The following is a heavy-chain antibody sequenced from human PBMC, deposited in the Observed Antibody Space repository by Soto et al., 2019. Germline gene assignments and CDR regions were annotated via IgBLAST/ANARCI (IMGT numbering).Heavy chain of an antibody. D-gene: IGHD3-9*01. CDR3: ARNLMDYDILTGYYMAYDFDS. Sequence: ASVKVSCKASGYTFTSYAMHWVRQAPGQRLEWMGWINAGNGNTKYSQKFQGRVTITRDTSASTAYMELSSLRSEDTAVYYCARNLMDYDILTGYYMAYDFDSWGHGTLVTVSS. CDR2: INAGNGNT. CDR1: GYTFTSYA. V-gene: IGHV1-3*01. J-gene: IGHJ4*01.